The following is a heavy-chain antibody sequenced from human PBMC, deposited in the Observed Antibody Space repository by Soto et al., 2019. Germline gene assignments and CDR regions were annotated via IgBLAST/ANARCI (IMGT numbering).Heavy chain of an antibody. Sequence: SELLSENRSVADGSISSSSHYHDKIRQPPKKWLEWIGSIYYSGSIYYNLSLKSRVTISVDTSKNQFSLKLSSVTAADTAVYYCARHLRIAVADDAKFDYWGQGTLVTVSS. V-gene: IGHV4-39*01. CDR2: IYYSGSI. CDR1: DGSISSSSHY. CDR3: ARHLRIAVADDAKFDY. D-gene: IGHD6-19*01. J-gene: IGHJ4*02.